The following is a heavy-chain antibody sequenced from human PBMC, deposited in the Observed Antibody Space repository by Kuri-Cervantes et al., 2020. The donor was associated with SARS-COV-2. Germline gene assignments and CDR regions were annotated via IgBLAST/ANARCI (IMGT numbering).Heavy chain of an antibody. CDR1: GFTFSSYS. J-gene: IGHJ4*02. CDR2: IKSKTDGGTT. V-gene: IGHV3-15*01. D-gene: IGHD3-22*01. Sequence: GESLKISCAASGFTFSSYSMNWVRQAPGKGLEWVGRIKSKTDGGTTDYAAPVKGRFTISRDDSKNTLYLQMNSLKTEDTAVYYCTTEGRGLLRGNYFDYWGQGTLVTVSS. CDR3: TTEGRGLLRGNYFDY.